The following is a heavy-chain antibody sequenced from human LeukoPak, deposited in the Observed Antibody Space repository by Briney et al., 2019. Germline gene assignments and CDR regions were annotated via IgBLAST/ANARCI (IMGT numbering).Heavy chain of an antibody. Sequence: PSETLSLTCTVSGGSISNYYWSWSRRPPGKGLEWIAYINYSGSTYYNPSLKSRVTISVDTSKNQFSLKLSSVTAADTAVYYCARGVAAAGTAGYYYYYYMDVWGKGTTVTVSS. CDR1: GGSISNYY. V-gene: IGHV4-59*12. J-gene: IGHJ6*03. CDR3: ARGVAAAGTAGYYYYYYMDV. D-gene: IGHD6-13*01. CDR2: INYSGST.